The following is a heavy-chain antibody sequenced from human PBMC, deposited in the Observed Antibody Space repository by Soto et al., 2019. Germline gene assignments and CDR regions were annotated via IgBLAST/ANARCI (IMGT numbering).Heavy chain of an antibody. CDR3: ARASPQPEPSDFDY. CDR2: IWYDGSNK. CDR1: GSPFD. J-gene: IGHJ4*02. V-gene: IGHV3-33*08. Sequence: GGSLRLSCVASGSPFDVHWVRQAPGKGPEWVAVIWYDGSNKYYADSVKGRFTISRDNSKNTVYLQMNSLRAEDTAVYSCARASPQPEPSDFDYWGQGTLVTVSS. D-gene: IGHD6-6*01.